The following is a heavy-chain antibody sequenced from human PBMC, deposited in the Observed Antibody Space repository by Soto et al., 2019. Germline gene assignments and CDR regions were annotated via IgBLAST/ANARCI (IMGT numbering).Heavy chain of an antibody. D-gene: IGHD3-3*01. CDR1: GGSISSSSYY. J-gene: IGHJ4*02. CDR2: IYYSGST. Sequence: SETLSLTCTVSGGSISSSSYYWGWIRQPPGKGLEWIGSIYYSGSTYYNPSLKSRVTISVDTSKNQFSLKLSSVTAADTAVYYCARGSLTIFGVVICDYWGQGTLVTVSS. CDR3: ARGSLTIFGVVICDY. V-gene: IGHV4-39*01.